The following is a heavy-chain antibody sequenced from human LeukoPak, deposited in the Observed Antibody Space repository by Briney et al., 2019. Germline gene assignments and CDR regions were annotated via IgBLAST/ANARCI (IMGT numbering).Heavy chain of an antibody. CDR1: GYTFSSYG. D-gene: IGHD3-9*01. Sequence: ASVKVSCTASGYTFSSYGISWGRQAPGHGVEWMGGIIPFFGTANYAQKFQGRVTITADASTSTAYMEMSRLRSDETAVYYCVRAGDILTAYYFDYWGQGTLGTLSS. V-gene: IGHV1-69*13. CDR2: IIPFFGTA. J-gene: IGHJ4*02. CDR3: VRAGDILTAYYFDY.